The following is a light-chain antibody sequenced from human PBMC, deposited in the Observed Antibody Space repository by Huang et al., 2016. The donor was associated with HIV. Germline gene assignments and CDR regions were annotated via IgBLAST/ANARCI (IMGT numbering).Light chain of an antibody. V-gene: IGKV2-30*02. CDR1: HSLLHSDGNTY. CDR2: KVS. Sequence: DVVLTQSRLSLPVTLGQPASISCKSSHSLLHSDGNTYLNWFLQRPGQSPRRLIYKVSNRDFGVPARFSGSGSGADFTLTISRVEADDIGVYYCMQGTHWPQTFGQGTKVEVK. CDR3: MQGTHWPQT. J-gene: IGKJ1*01.